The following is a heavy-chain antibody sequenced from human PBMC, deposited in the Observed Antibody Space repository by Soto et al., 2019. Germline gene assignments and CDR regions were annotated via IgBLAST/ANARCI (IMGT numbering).Heavy chain of an antibody. J-gene: IGHJ6*02. CDR1: GFIFRDYA. V-gene: IGHV3-23*04. Sequence: EVELVESGGALVPPGGSLRLSCAASGFIFRDYAMTWVRQAPGKGLEWVSATSLTGKQTYYADSVKGRFIVSRDNSKSTVYLQMDRLRVEDTAVYYCAKDRLGPLSGVMDVWGQGTTVTVSS. D-gene: IGHD3-16*01. CDR3: AKDRLGPLSGVMDV. CDR2: TSLTGKQT.